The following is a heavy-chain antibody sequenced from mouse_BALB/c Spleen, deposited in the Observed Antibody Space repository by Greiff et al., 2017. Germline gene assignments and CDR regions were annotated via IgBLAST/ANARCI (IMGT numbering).Heavy chain of an antibody. CDR3: AREEVPYYYAMDY. J-gene: IGHJ4*01. CDR1: GFSLTGYG. D-gene: IGHD2-14*01. CDR2: IWGDGST. V-gene: IGHV2-6-7*01. Sequence: VKVVESGPGLVAPSQSLSITCTVSGFSLTGYGVNWVRQPPGKGLEWLGMIWGDGSTDYNSALKSRLSISKDNSKSQVFLKMNSLQTDDTARYYCAREEVPYYYAMDYWGQGTSVTVSS.